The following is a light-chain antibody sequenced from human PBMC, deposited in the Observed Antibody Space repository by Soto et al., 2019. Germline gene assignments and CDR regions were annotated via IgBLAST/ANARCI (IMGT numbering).Light chain of an antibody. Sequence: DIQMTQSTSAVSASVGDRVTITCRASQGISTWLAWYQQKPGKAPNLLIYTASSLQSGVPSRFSGSGSGTDFTLTISGLQPDDFATYYCQQATSFPITFGQGTRLDIK. J-gene: IGKJ5*01. CDR2: TAS. CDR1: QGISTW. CDR3: QQATSFPIT. V-gene: IGKV1-12*01.